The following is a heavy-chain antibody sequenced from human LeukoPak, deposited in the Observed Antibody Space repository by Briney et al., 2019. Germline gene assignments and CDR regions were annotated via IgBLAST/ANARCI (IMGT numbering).Heavy chain of an antibody. V-gene: IGHV1-46*01. CDR3: ARAKSMVWGENWFDP. CDR2: INPSGGST. CDR1: GYTFTSYY. Sequence: GASVKVSCKASGYTFTSYYMHWVRQAPGQGLEWMGIINPSGGSTSYAQKFQGRVTMTRDTSTSTVYMELSSLRSEDTAVYYCARAKSMVWGENWFDPWGQGTLVTVSS. J-gene: IGHJ5*02. D-gene: IGHD3-10*01.